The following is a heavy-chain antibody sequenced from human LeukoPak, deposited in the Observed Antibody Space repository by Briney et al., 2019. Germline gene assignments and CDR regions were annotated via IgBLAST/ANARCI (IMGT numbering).Heavy chain of an antibody. CDR2: ISYDGSNK. J-gene: IGHJ3*02. D-gene: IGHD4-17*01. V-gene: IGHV3-30*18. Sequence: GGSLRLSCAASGFTFSSYGMHWVRQAPGKGLEWVAVISYDGSNKYYADSVKGRFTISRDNSKNTLYLQMNSLRAEDTAVYCCAKKNIDYGDYEGAFDIWGQGTMVTVSS. CDR1: GFTFSSYG. CDR3: AKKNIDYGDYEGAFDI.